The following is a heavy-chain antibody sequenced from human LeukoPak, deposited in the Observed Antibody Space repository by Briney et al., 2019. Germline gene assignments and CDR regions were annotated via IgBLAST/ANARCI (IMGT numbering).Heavy chain of an antibody. Sequence: PGRSLRLSCAASGFTFSSYAMHWVRQAPGKGLEWLSSITSDSSNIFYANSVKGRFTISRDNANNALHLQMNRLRAEDTAVYYCARVFWETVNTGYYSDFWGPGTLVTVSS. CDR2: ITSDSSNI. CDR3: ARVFWETVNTGYYSDF. V-gene: IGHV3-21*01. CDR1: GFTFSSYA. D-gene: IGHD3-22*01. J-gene: IGHJ4*02.